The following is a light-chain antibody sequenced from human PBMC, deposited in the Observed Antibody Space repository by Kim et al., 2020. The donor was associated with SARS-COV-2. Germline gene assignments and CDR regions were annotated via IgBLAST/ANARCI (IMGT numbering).Light chain of an antibody. Sequence: GQSDTISCTGTRSDVGGYNYVSWYQQHPGKAPKLMIYDVSNRPSGVSNRFSGSKSGNTASLTISGLQAEDEADYYCSSYTSSSTQVFGTGTKVTVL. CDR2: DVS. V-gene: IGLV2-14*03. CDR3: SSYTSSSTQV. J-gene: IGLJ1*01. CDR1: RSDVGGYNY.